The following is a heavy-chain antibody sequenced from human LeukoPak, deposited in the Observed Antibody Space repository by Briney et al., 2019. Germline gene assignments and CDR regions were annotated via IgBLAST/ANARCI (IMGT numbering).Heavy chain of an antibody. V-gene: IGHV3-23*01. CDR2: ISGSGGST. J-gene: IGHJ4*02. Sequence: GGSLRLSCAASGFTFSSYAMSWVRQAPGKGLEWVSAISGSGGSTYYADCVKGRFTISRDNSKNTLYLQMNSLRAEDTAVYYCAKDRVAYGDFADYFDYWGQGTLVTVSS. CDR1: GFTFSSYA. CDR3: AKDRVAYGDFADYFDY. D-gene: IGHD4-17*01.